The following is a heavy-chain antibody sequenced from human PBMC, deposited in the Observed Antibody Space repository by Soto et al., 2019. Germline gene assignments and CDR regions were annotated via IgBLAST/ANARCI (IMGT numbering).Heavy chain of an antibody. D-gene: IGHD5-12*01. J-gene: IGHJ4*02. Sequence: SQTLSLTFAMSVDSVSINSGAWNWIRQPPSRGLEWLGRTYYRSKWYYDYAESVKSRIIISVDTSKNQFSLQLNSVTPEDAAVYYCASDPGYSLDYWGQGTQVTVSS. CDR2: TYYRSKWYY. CDR1: VDSVSINSGA. V-gene: IGHV6-1*01. CDR3: ASDPGYSLDY.